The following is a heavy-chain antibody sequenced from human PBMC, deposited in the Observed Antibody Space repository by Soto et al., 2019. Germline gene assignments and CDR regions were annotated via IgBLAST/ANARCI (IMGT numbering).Heavy chain of an antibody. CDR2: ISGSGSEK. J-gene: IGHJ5*01. D-gene: IGHD6-19*01. Sequence: PGGSLRLSCAASGFTFNSYAMSWVRQAPGKGLEWVSAISGSGSEKYYVDSVKGRFTISRDNAKNSLYLQMNSLRAEDTALYFCTKDASGWSVSWGQGTLVTVSS. CDR1: GFTFNSYA. CDR3: TKDASGWSVS. V-gene: IGHV3-23*01.